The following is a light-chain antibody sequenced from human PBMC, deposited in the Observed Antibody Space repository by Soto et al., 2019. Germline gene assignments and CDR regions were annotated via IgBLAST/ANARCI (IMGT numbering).Light chain of an antibody. CDR2: EVV. Sequence: QSALTQPRSASGSPGQSVTISCTGTKNDSGVYDFVSWYQHHPGKAPRLIIYEVVQRPSGVPDRFSGSKSGNTASLTVSGLQAADEADYFCKSYAGSNTYVFGSGTKATVL. CDR1: KNDSGVYDF. V-gene: IGLV2-8*01. J-gene: IGLJ1*01. CDR3: KSYAGSNTYV.